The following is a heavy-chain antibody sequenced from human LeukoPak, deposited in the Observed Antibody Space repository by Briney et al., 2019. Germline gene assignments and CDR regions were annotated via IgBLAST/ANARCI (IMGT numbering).Heavy chain of an antibody. V-gene: IGHV1-18*01. D-gene: IGHD2-21*01. CDR1: GYTFTIYG. J-gene: IGHJ4*02. Sequence: GASGNVSCKASGYTFTIYGISWVRQAPGQGLEWMGWSGAYNGNTNYAQKLQGIVTMTTDTSTSTAYMELRTLRSDDTAVYCCARLAHGDSFDHWGQGTLVTVSS. CDR2: SGAYNGNT. CDR3: ARLAHGDSFDH.